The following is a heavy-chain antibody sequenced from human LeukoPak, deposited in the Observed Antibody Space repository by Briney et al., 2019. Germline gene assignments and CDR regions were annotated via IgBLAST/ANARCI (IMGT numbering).Heavy chain of an antibody. D-gene: IGHD1-1*01. CDR1: GGSISGGRYY. CDR2: ISYNGIP. V-gene: IGHV4-39*07. Sequence: PSETLSLTCTVSGGSISGGRYYLAWIRQPPGKGLEWIASISYNGIPYYNPSLKSRVTISVDTSKNQFSLKLSSVTAADTAVYYCARVLRRYPKVDYWGQGTLVTVSS. J-gene: IGHJ4*02. CDR3: ARVLRRYPKVDY.